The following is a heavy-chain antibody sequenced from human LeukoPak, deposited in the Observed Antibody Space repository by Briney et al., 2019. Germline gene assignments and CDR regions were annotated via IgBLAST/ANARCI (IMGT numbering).Heavy chain of an antibody. D-gene: IGHD5-12*01. CDR3: AKGRYSGTTYYFDY. V-gene: IGHV3-7*03. CDR1: GFTFTSYS. Sequence: PGGSLRLSCAASGFTFTSYSMNWVRQVPGKGLEWVANIKKDGSGTYYVDSVKGRFTISRDNAKNSLYLQMNSLRAEDTAMYYCAKGRYSGTTYYFDYWGQGTLVTVSS. CDR2: IKKDGSGT. J-gene: IGHJ4*02.